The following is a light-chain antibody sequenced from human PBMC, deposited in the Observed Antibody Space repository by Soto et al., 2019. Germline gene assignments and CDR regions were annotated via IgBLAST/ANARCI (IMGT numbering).Light chain of an antibody. J-gene: IGLJ1*01. CDR2: EVS. CDR1: SSDVGGYNY. Sequence: QSALTQPASVSGSPGQSITISCTGTSSDVGGYNYVSWYQQHPGKAPKLMIYEVSNRPSGVSNRFSGSKSGNTASLTISGLQAEDEADYYCSSYTSSRAFGTGTKLTVL. CDR3: SSYTSSRA. V-gene: IGLV2-14*01.